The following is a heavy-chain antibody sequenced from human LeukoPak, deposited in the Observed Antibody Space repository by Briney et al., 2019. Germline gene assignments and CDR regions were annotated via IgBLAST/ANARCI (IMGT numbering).Heavy chain of an antibody. CDR3: ARMAGRTLDH. CDR2: IFPTGST. J-gene: IGHJ4*02. D-gene: IGHD1-7*01. CDR1: GGSISTIGYS. Sequence: SETLSLTCAVSGGSISTIGYSWRWIRRPPGKGLEWIGYIFPTGSTSYSPSLKSRVTISLDRSKNLFSLTLNSIIAADTAVYYCARMAGRTLDHWGQGTLVTVSS. V-gene: IGHV4-30-2*01.